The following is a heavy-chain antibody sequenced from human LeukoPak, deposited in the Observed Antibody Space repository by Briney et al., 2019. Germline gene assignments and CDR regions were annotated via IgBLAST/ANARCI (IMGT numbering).Heavy chain of an antibody. D-gene: IGHD2-8*01. V-gene: IGHV5-51*01. CDR3: ARRYCTNGVCYLGMDV. Sequence: GESLQISCQGSGYGFTSYWIGWARPMPGKGLEWMGINYPGDLANKYNPAFQGQVAISADKSISTAYLQWSSPKSLDTAGYYCARRYCTNGVCYLGMDVWGKGTTVTAYS. CDR1: GYGFTSYW. J-gene: IGHJ6*04. CDR2: NYPGDLAN.